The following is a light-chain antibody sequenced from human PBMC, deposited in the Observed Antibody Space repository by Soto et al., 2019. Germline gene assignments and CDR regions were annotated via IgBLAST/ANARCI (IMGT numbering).Light chain of an antibody. V-gene: IGKV3-11*01. J-gene: IGKJ4*01. CDR3: QQRGRWPS. CDR2: DAS. Sequence: EIVLTQSPATLSSSPGERATLSCRASQSLDNYFAWYQHKPGQPPRLLIYDASTLATDIPARFSGSGSGTDFTLTISGLEPEDFAVYYCQQRGRWPSFGGGTKVEIK. CDR1: QSLDNY.